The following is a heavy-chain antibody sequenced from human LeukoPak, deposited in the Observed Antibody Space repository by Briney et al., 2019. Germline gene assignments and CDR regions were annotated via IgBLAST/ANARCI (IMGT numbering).Heavy chain of an antibody. CDR1: GGSISTYY. CDR2: IYHSGST. D-gene: IGHD6-6*01. V-gene: IGHV4-59*01. Sequence: SETLSLTCTVSGGSISTYYWNWIRRPPGKGLEWIGYIYHSGSTNYNPSLQSRVTISVDTSKNQFSLNLNSVTAADTAVYYCARGGAARLHFQNWGQGTLVTVSS. CDR3: ARGGAARLHFQN. J-gene: IGHJ1*01.